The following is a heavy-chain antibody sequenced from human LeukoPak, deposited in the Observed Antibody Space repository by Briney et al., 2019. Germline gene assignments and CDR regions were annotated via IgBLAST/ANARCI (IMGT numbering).Heavy chain of an antibody. J-gene: IGHJ4*02. CDR3: ARGTRITIFGVVIIPKLQYYFDY. Sequence: SETLSLTCAVYGGSFSGYYWSWIRQPPGKGLEWIGEINHSGSTNYNPSLKSRVTISVDTSKNQFSLKLSSVTAADTAVYYCARGTRITIFGVVIIPKLQYYFDYWGQGTLVTVSS. CDR1: GGSFSGYY. V-gene: IGHV4-34*01. D-gene: IGHD3-3*01. CDR2: INHSGST.